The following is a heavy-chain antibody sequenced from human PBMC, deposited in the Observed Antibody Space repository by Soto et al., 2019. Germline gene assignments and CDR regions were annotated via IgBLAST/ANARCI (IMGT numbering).Heavy chain of an antibody. CDR3: TRGLDRAKLGY. Sequence: QVQLQESGPGLVKPSQTLSLTCTVSDGSIDSGSYYRSWVRQYPGKGLEWIGSIHYSGSIYYSPSLRSRLTMSADTSKNQFSLKLSSVTVADTAVYYCTRGLDRAKLGYWGQGIQDIVSS. J-gene: IGHJ4*02. CDR2: IHYSGSI. CDR1: DGSIDSGSYY. V-gene: IGHV4-31*03. D-gene: IGHD1-26*01.